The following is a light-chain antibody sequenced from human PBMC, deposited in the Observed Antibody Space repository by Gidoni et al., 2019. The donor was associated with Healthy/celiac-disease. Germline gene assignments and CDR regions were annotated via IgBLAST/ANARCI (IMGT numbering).Light chain of an antibody. CDR1: QSVSSY. CDR2: DAS. J-gene: IGKJ3*01. V-gene: IGKV3-11*01. Sequence: ETGLTQSPATLSLSPGERATLSCRASQSVSSYLAWYQQKPGQAPRLLIYDASNRATGIPARFSGSGSGTDFTLTISSLEPEDFAVYYCQQRSNWPPSFGPXTKVDIK. CDR3: QQRSNWPPS.